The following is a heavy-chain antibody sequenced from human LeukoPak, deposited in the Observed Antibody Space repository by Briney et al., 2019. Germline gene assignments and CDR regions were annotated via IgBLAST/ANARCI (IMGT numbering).Heavy chain of an antibody. Sequence: PGESLKISCKGFGYSFTSYWIGWVRQMPGKGLEWMGIIYPGDSDTRYSPSFQGQVTISADKSISTAYLQWSSLKASDTAMYYCASPRLDYGDLYGMDVWGQGTTVTVSS. J-gene: IGHJ6*02. D-gene: IGHD4-17*01. V-gene: IGHV5-51*01. CDR2: IYPGDSDT. CDR3: ASPRLDYGDLYGMDV. CDR1: GYSFTSYW.